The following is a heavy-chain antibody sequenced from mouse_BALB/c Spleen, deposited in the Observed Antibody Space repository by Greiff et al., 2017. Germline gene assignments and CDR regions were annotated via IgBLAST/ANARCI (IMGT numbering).Heavy chain of an antibody. J-gene: IGHJ4*01. CDR2: ISDGGSYT. V-gene: IGHV5-4*02. D-gene: IGHD2-4*01. CDR3: ARDNYGAMDY. Sequence: DVMLVESGGGLVKPGGSLKLSCAASGFTFSDYYMYWVRQTPEKRLEWVATISDGGSYTYYPDSVKGRFTISRDNAKNNLYLQMSSLKSEDTAMYYCARDNYGAMDYWGQGTSVTVSS. CDR1: GFTFSDYY.